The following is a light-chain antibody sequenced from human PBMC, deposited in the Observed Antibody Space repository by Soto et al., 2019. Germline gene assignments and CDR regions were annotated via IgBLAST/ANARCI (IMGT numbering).Light chain of an antibody. V-gene: IGKV3-20*01. CDR2: GAS. CDR3: QQYSSSPPKYT. Sequence: EIVLTQSPGTLSLSPGERATLSCRASQSVSSSSLAWYQQKPGQAPRLLIYGASSRATGIPDRFSGSGSGTDFNLTISRLEPEDFAVYYCQQYSSSPPKYTFGQGTKLEIK. J-gene: IGKJ2*01. CDR1: QSVSSSS.